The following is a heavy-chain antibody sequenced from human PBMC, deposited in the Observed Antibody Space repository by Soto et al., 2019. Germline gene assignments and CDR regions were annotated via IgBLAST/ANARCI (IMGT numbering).Heavy chain of an antibody. Sequence: EVQLLESGGGLVQPGGSLRLSCAASGFTFSSYAMSGVRQAPGKGLEWVSAMSGSGGSTYYADSVKGRFTISRDNSKNTLYLQMNSLRAEDTAVYYCANTPSYDYIWGSYRRLGYFDYWGQGTLVTVSS. CDR3: ANTPSYDYIWGSYRRLGYFDY. CDR1: GFTFSSYA. CDR2: MSGSGGST. V-gene: IGHV3-23*01. D-gene: IGHD3-16*02. J-gene: IGHJ4*02.